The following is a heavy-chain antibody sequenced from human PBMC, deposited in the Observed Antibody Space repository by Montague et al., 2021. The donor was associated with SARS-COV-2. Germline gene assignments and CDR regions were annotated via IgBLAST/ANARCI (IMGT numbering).Heavy chain of an antibody. CDR2: IHYNGYT. Sequence: SETLSLTCTVSGGLSNTDPSNSDFWSWIRQTPGKELEWIGWIHYNGYTNYNPSLKSRVTISIDTSKRYFSLRLNFLTATDTAVYYCARGHIFGPGARGFEQWGQGTLVTVAS. J-gene: IGHJ4*02. V-gene: IGHV4-61*03. D-gene: IGHD1-26*01. CDR1: GGLSNTDPSNSDF. CDR3: ARGHIFGPGARGFEQ.